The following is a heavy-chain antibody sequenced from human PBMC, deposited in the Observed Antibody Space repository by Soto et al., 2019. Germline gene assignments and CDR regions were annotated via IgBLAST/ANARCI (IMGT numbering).Heavy chain of an antibody. J-gene: IGHJ6*02. Sequence: LRLSCAASGFTFSSYAMSWVRQAPGKGLEWVSAISGSGGSTYYADSVKGRFTISRDNSKNTLYLQMNSLRAEDTAVYYCAKVAGYYDSSGRYGMDVWGQGTTVTVSS. D-gene: IGHD3-22*01. V-gene: IGHV3-23*01. CDR1: GFTFSSYA. CDR3: AKVAGYYDSSGRYGMDV. CDR2: ISGSGGST.